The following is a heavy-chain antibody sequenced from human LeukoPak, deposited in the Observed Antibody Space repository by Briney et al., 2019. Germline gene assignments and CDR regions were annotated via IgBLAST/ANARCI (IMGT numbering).Heavy chain of an antibody. CDR1: GSTFSSYA. V-gene: IGHV3-30*04. Sequence: GGSLRLSCAASGSTFSSYAMHWVRQDPGKGLEGVAVISYDGSNKYYADSVKGRFTISRDNSKNTLYLQMNSLRAEDTAVYYCARGAIFGVVITRSAFDIWGQGTMVTVSS. CDR3: ARGAIFGVVITRSAFDI. CDR2: ISYDGSNK. D-gene: IGHD3-3*01. J-gene: IGHJ3*02.